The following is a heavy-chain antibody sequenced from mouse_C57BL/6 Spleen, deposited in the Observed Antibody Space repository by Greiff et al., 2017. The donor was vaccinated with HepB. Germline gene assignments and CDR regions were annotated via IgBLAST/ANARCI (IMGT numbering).Heavy chain of an antibody. V-gene: IGHV1-80*01. CDR2: IYPGDGDT. CDR1: GYAFSSYW. Sequence: QVQLQQPGAELVKPGASVKISCKASGYAFSSYWMNWVKQRPGKGLEWIGQIYPGDGDTNYNGKFKGKATLTADKSSSTAYMQLSSLTSEDSAVYFCARADYDYDGFAYWGQGTLVTVSA. D-gene: IGHD2-4*01. CDR3: ARADYDYDGFAY. J-gene: IGHJ3*01.